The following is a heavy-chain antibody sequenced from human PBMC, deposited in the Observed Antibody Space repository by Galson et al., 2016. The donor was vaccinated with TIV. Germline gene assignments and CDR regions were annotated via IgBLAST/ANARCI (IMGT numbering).Heavy chain of an antibody. Sequence: SLRLSCAASGFSFSDYSMHWVRQAPGKGLEYVSAISGDGGSTYYADSVKGRFTMSRDYYKSTLYLQMSSLRAEDTAIYYCVKASWRFCTNFSCYVPGSYWGQGTLVTVSS. J-gene: IGHJ4*02. CDR1: GFSFSDYS. D-gene: IGHD2-8*01. V-gene: IGHV3-64D*06. CDR2: ISGDGGST. CDR3: VKASWRFCTNFSCYVPGSY.